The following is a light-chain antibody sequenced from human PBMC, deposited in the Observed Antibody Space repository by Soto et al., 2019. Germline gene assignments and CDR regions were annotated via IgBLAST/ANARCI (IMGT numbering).Light chain of an antibody. J-gene: IGKJ1*01. CDR3: LQDYNYPWT. Sequence: EIVLTQSPGTLSLSPGEKATLSCRASQSVGDTFLSWYQQKPGLAPRLLIYGVSNRATGIPDRFSGSGSGTDFILTISRLEPEDFALYYCLQDYNYPWTFGQGTKVDIK. CDR2: GVS. V-gene: IGKV3-20*01. CDR1: QSVGDTF.